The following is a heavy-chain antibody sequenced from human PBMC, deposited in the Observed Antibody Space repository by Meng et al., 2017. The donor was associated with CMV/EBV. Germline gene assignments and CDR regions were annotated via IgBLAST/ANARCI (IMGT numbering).Heavy chain of an antibody. Sequence: HITWNGSGPTLVKPPQTLTLNCTFSALSPSTSGVGVGWIRQPPGKAPEWLALIYWDDDKRYSPSLKSRLTITKDTSKNQVVLTMTNMDPVDTATHYCARIAAAGRFDYWGQGTLVTVSS. D-gene: IGHD6-13*01. CDR2: IYWDDDK. CDR3: ARIAAAGRFDY. CDR1: ALSPSTSGVG. V-gene: IGHV2-5*02. J-gene: IGHJ4*02.